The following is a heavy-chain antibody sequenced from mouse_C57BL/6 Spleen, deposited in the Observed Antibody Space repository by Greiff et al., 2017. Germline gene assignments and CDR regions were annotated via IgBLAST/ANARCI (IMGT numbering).Heavy chain of an antibody. CDR1: GYTFTDYY. Sequence: EVQLQQSGPELVKPGASVKISCKASGYTFTDYYMNWVKQSHGKSLEWIGDINPNNGGTSYNQKFKGKATLTVDKSSSTAYMELRSLTSEDSAVYYCASGDGSSYEDGWGTGTTVTVSS. V-gene: IGHV1-26*01. J-gene: IGHJ1*03. CDR3: ASGDGSSYEDG. CDR2: INPNNGGT. D-gene: IGHD1-1*01.